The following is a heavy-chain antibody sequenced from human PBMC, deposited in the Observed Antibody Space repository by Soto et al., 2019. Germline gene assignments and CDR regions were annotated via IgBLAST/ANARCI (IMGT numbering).Heavy chain of an antibody. CDR2: IYWDDDK. Sequence: QITLKESGPTLVKPTQTLTLTCTFSGFSLSTSGVGVGWIRQPPGKALEWLALIYWDDDKRYSPSLKSRLTITKDTSKNQVVLTTNNMDPVDTDTYHSAHRGSYVYVLGIFRPTGFDYWGQGTLVTFSS. CDR1: GFSLSTSGVG. CDR3: AHRGSYVYVLGIFRPTGFDY. D-gene: IGHD3-16*02. J-gene: IGHJ4*02. V-gene: IGHV2-5*02.